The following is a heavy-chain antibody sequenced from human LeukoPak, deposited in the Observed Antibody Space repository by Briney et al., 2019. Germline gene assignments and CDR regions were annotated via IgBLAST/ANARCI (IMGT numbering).Heavy chain of an antibody. Sequence: ASVKVSCKASGYTFTGYYMHWVRQAPGQGLEWMGWINPNSGGTNYAQKFQGRVTMTRDTSISTAYMELSRLRSDDTAVYYCARGGVLRYFDWFPAPFDYWGQGTLVTVSS. D-gene: IGHD3-9*01. CDR1: GYTFTGYY. CDR3: ARGGVLRYFDWFPAPFDY. J-gene: IGHJ4*02. CDR2: INPNSGGT. V-gene: IGHV1-2*02.